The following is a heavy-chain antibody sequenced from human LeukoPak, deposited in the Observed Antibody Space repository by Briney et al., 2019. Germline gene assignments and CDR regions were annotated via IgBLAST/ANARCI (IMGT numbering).Heavy chain of an antibody. J-gene: IGHJ4*02. CDR3: ARGAWHYDSSGYYYFDY. CDR2: IYTSGST. CDR1: GFTFSSYS. Sequence: PGGSLRLSCAASGFTFSSYSMNWVRQAPGKGLEWVGRIYTSGSTNYNPSLKSRVTISVDTSKNQFSLKLSSVTAADTAVYYCARGAWHYDSSGYYYFDYWGQGTLVTVSS. D-gene: IGHD3-22*01. V-gene: IGHV4-4*08.